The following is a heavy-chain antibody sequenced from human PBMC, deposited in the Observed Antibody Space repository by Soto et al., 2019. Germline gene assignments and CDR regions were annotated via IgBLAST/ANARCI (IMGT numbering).Heavy chain of an antibody. CDR2: IRGSGDNT. D-gene: IGHD6-13*01. J-gene: IGHJ6*02. Sequence: PGGSLRLSCAASGFTFSSYSLSWVRQAPGKGLDWVSAIRGSGDNTYYADSVKGRFTISRDNTKNTLYLQMNSLRAEDTAVYYCARAGSWYGHSYYYYGMDVWGQGTTVTVSS. CDR1: GFTFSSYS. V-gene: IGHV3-23*01. CDR3: ARAGSWYGHSYYYYGMDV.